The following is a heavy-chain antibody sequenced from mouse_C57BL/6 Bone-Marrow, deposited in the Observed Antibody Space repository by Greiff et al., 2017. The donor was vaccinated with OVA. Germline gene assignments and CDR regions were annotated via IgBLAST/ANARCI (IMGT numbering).Heavy chain of an antibody. CDR2: IYWDDDK. CDR1: GFSLSTSGMG. J-gene: IGHJ1*03. D-gene: IGHD2-4*01. Sequence: QVTLKESGPGILQSSQTLSLTCSFSGFSLSTSGMGVSWIRQPSGKGLEWQAHIYWDDDKRYNPSLKSPLTISKDTSRNQVFLKITSVDTADTATYYCARRRGLRLFDVWGTGTTVTVSS. CDR3: ARRRGLRLFDV. V-gene: IGHV8-12*01.